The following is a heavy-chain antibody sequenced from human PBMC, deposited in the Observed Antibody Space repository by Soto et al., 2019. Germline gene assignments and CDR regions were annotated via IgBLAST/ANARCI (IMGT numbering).Heavy chain of an antibody. CDR3: ARVNVGAAGYYGMDV. J-gene: IGHJ6*02. D-gene: IGHD1-26*01. CDR2: IYYSGST. V-gene: IGHV4-59*01. Sequence: SETLSPTCTVSGGSISSYYWSWIRQLPGEGLEWKGYIYYSGSTNYNPTHKSRANISVDTSKNQFSLKMSSVTAADTAVYYCARVNVGAAGYYGMDVWGQGTTVTVSS. CDR1: GGSISSYY.